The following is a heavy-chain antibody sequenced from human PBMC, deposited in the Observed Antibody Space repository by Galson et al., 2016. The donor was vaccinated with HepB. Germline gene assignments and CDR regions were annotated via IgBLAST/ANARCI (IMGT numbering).Heavy chain of an antibody. CDR2: INTDGSST. CDR1: GFTFSSHW. D-gene: IGHD1-26*01. J-gene: IGHJ4*02. CDR3: ARGGSRPIDY. Sequence: SLRLSCAASGFTFSSHWMHWVRQAPGKGLVWVSRINTDGSSTSYADSVKGRFTISRDNAKNTLYLQMNGLRAEDTAVYYCARGGSRPIDYWGQGTLVTVSS. V-gene: IGHV3-74*01.